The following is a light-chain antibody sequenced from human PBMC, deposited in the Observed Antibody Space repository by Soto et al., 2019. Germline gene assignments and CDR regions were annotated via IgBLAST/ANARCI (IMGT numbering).Light chain of an antibody. CDR2: GAS. Sequence: EIVMTQSPATLSVSPGERATFSCRASQSVSSNLAWYQQKPGQAPRLLIYGASIRATGIPDRFSGSGSGTDFTLTISSLQPEDVATYYCQKYNSAPLTFGGGTKVDIK. CDR1: QSVSSN. J-gene: IGKJ4*01. CDR3: QKYNSAPLT. V-gene: IGKV3D-15*01.